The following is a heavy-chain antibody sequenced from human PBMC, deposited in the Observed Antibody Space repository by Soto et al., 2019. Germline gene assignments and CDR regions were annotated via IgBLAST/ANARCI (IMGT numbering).Heavy chain of an antibody. V-gene: IGHV1-18*01. Sequence: QVHLVQSGAEVKKPGASVKVSCKASGYTFTSYGITWVRQAPGQGLEWMGWISAHNGNTDYAQKLQGRVIVTRDTPTSTAYMGLRSLISDDTAVYYYARGRYGDYWGQGALVTVSS. CDR1: GYTFTSYG. CDR3: ARGRYGDY. CDR2: ISAHNGNT. J-gene: IGHJ4*02. D-gene: IGHD1-1*01.